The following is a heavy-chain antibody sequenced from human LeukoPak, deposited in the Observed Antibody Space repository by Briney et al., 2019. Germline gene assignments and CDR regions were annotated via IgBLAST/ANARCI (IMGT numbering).Heavy chain of an antibody. V-gene: IGHV1-18*04. Sequence: ASVKVPCKASGYTFTSYGISWVRQAPGQGLEWMGWISAYNGNTNYAQKLQGRVTMTTDTSTSTAYMELRSLRSDDTAVYYCARANVPRELDDMTTGPAGTWTGEYYFDYWGQGTLVTVSS. J-gene: IGHJ4*02. CDR3: ARANVPRELDDMTTGPAGTWTGEYYFDY. CDR1: GYTFTSYG. D-gene: IGHD4-17*01. CDR2: ISAYNGNT.